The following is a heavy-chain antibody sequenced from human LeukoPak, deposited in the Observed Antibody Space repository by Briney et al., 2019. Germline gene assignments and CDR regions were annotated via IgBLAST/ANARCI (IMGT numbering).Heavy chain of an antibody. CDR3: AKGDSSGYYFGNDAFDI. J-gene: IGHJ3*02. CDR1: GFTFSSYA. Sequence: GGSLRLSCAASGFTFSSYAMSWVRQAPGKGLEWVSAISGSGGSTYYADSVKGRFTISRDNSKNTLYLQMNSLRAGDTAVYYCAKGDSSGYYFGNDAFDIWGQGTMVTVSS. D-gene: IGHD3-22*01. V-gene: IGHV3-23*01. CDR2: ISGSGGST.